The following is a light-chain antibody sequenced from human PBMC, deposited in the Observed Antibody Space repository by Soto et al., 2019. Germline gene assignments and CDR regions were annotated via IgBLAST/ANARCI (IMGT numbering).Light chain of an antibody. CDR1: SSDVGGYNY. CDR2: DVS. V-gene: IGLV2-14*01. J-gene: IGLJ1*01. CDR3: CSYTPSNPRQIV. Sequence: QSVLTQPASVSGSHGQSISISCTGTSSDVGGYNYVSWYQQHPGKAPKFMIYDVSNRPSGVSNRFSGSKSGNTASLTISGLQAEDEADYYCCSYTPSNPRQIVFGPGTKVTVL.